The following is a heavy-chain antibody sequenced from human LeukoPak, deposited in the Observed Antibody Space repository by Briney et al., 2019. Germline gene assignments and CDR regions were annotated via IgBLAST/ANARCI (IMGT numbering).Heavy chain of an antibody. CDR1: GFTFSSYS. CDR2: ISSSSSTI. D-gene: IGHD3-10*01. Sequence: PGGSLRLSCAASGFTFSSYSMNWVRQAPGKGLEWVSYISSSSSTIYYADSVKGRFTISRDNAKNSLYLQMNSLRAEDTAVYYCARDEDYYGSGSYPPGIDYWGQGTLVTVSS. CDR3: ARDEDYYGSGSYPPGIDY. V-gene: IGHV3-48*01. J-gene: IGHJ4*02.